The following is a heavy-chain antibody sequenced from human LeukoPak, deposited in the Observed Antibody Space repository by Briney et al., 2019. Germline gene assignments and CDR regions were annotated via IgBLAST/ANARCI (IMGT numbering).Heavy chain of an antibody. V-gene: IGHV4-59*01. CDR2: IYYSGST. CDR3: ARDRRDGYNYNWFDP. J-gene: IGHJ5*02. D-gene: IGHD5-24*01. CDR1: GGSISSYY. Sequence: SETLSLTCTVSGGSISSYYWSWIRQPPGKGLERIGYIYYSGSTNYNPSLKSRVTISVDTSKNQFSLKLSSVTAADTAVYYCARDRRDGYNYNWFDPWGQGTLVTVSS.